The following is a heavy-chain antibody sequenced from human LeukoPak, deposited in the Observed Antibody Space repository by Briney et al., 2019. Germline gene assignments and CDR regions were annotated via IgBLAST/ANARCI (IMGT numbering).Heavy chain of an antibody. D-gene: IGHD2-21*02. J-gene: IGHJ5*02. V-gene: IGHV1-69*10. CDR2: IILILGTE. CDR3: ARVSYCGGDCYSGLDWFDP. CDR1: GGTFSSYA. Sequence: VASVTVSCKASGGTFSSYAINWVRQAPGQGLEWMGGIILILGTENYEKRFKGRVTITTEKSTSTAYMELSSLRSEDTAVYYCARVSYCGGDCYSGLDWFDPWGQGTLVTVSS.